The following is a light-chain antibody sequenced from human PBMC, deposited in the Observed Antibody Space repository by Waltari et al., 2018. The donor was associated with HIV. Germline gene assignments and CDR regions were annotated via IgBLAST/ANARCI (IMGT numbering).Light chain of an antibody. Sequence: DIQMTQSPSSLSASVVDSVNITCWASQGVRQYVAWYHQRPGEPPKVVIYGATILQAGVEPRFSASGSGTDFSLTISSLRAEDLGIYYCQTYNGPPFAFGGGTKV. CDR2: GAT. CDR1: QGVRQY. V-gene: IGKV1-27*01. CDR3: QTYNGPPFA. J-gene: IGKJ4*01.